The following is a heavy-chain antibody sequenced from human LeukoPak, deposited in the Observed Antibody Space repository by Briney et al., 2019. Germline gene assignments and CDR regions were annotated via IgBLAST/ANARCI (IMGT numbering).Heavy chain of an antibody. V-gene: IGHV5-51*01. D-gene: IGHD3-22*01. CDR2: IYPGDSDT. CDR1: GYSFTSYW. Sequence: GASLKISCKGSGYSFTSYWIGWVRQMPGEGLEWMGIIYPGDSDTRYSPSFQGQATISADKSISTAYLQWSSLKASDTAMYYCARQLTYYDSSGYCFDYWGQGTLVTVSS. CDR3: ARQLTYYDSSGYCFDY. J-gene: IGHJ4*02.